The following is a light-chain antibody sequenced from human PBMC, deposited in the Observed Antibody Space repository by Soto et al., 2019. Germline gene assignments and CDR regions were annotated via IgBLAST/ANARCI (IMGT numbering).Light chain of an antibody. V-gene: IGKV3-15*01. CDR1: QSVSSN. CDR3: QQFSSYPLT. CDR2: GAS. Sequence: DIVLTNTPAALSVSQGERTTLSCRPSQSVSSNLAWYQQKPGQAPRLLIYGASTRATGIPDRFSCGGSGTDFTLTISRLEPEDFAVYYCQQFSSYPLTFGGGTKVDIK. J-gene: IGKJ4*01.